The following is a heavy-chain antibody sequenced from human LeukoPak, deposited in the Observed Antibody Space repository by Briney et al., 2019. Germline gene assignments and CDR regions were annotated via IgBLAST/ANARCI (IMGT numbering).Heavy chain of an antibody. CDR2: IYPGDSDT. CDR3: ALDYYGSGSYYVH. Sequence: GESLQISCKGSGYSFTSYWIGWVRQMPGKGLEWMGIIYPGDSDTRYSPSFQGQVTISADKSISTAYLQWSSLKASDTAMYYCALDYYGSGSYYVHWGQGTLVTVSS. CDR1: GYSFTSYW. V-gene: IGHV5-51*01. D-gene: IGHD3-10*01. J-gene: IGHJ4*02.